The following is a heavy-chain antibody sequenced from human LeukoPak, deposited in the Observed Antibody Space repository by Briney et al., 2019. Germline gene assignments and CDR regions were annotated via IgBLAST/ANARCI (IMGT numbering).Heavy chain of an antibody. CDR1: GFTFSDYG. D-gene: IGHD4-17*01. CDR2: ISHDGTNQ. V-gene: IGHV3-30*14. Sequence: GGSLRLSCAASGFTFSDYGVHWVRQAPGKGLEWVSLISHDGTNQFYADSVKGRFTISRDNSKNTLYLQMNSLRAEDTAVYYCARDQIYGSFDYWGQGTLVTVSS. J-gene: IGHJ4*02. CDR3: ARDQIYGSFDY.